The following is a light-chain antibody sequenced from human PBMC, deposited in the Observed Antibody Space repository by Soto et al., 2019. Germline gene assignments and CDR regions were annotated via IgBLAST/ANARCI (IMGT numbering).Light chain of an antibody. CDR2: GAS. J-gene: IGKJ4*01. Sequence: EIVLTQSPGTLSLSPGQGATLACRASQSVSSSYLAWYQKKPGQAPRLLIYGASNRATGIPDRFSGSGSGTDFTLTISRLEPEDCAVYYCQHYGGSPQLTFGGGTKVEIK. V-gene: IGKV3-20*01. CDR1: QSVSSSY. CDR3: QHYGGSPQLT.